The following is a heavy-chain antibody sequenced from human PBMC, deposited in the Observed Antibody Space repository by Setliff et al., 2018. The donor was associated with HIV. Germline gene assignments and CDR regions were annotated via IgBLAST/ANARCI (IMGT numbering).Heavy chain of an antibody. CDR3: VKGYSGFEGAGARNYYYYYYMDV. V-gene: IGHV3-23*03. CDR2: IYTDDSNT. Sequence: GGSLRLSCAASGFSFSNYWMYWVRQAPGKGLEWVSIIYTDDSNTYYAESVKCRFTISRDNSKNTLFLQMNSLRAEDTAVYYCVKGYSGFEGAGARNYYYYYYMDVWDKGTTVTASS. D-gene: IGHD5-12*01. J-gene: IGHJ6*03. CDR1: GFSFSNYW.